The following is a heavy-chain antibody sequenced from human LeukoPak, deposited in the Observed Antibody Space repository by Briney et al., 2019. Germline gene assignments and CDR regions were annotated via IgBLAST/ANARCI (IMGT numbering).Heavy chain of an antibody. CDR1: GFTFNTYT. CDR3: ARDLTPEYSSNWPEGDY. CDR2: ISSSGTTI. Sequence: GGSLRLSCAASGFTFNTYTMNWVRQAPGKGLEWVSYISSSGTTIYYADSVKGRFTISRDNAKNSLYLQMNSLRAEDTAVYYCARDLTPEYSSNWPEGDYWGQGTLVTVSS. J-gene: IGHJ4*02. D-gene: IGHD6-13*01. V-gene: IGHV3-48*04.